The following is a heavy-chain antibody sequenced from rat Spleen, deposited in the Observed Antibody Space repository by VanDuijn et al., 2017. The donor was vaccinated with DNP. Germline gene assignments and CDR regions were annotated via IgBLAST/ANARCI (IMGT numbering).Heavy chain of an antibody. D-gene: IGHD1-7*01. CDR2: INMGSGGT. V-gene: IGHV1-43*01. CDR1: GYTFTTYY. CDR3: ARGGYGIWFAY. Sequence: QVQLQQSGAELAKPGSSVMISCRASGYTFTTYYIGWIKQTTRQGLEYIGYINMGSGGTNYNEKFKGKATLTGGKSSSTAFMQLSSLTPDDSAVYYCARGGYGIWFAYWGQGTQVTVSS. J-gene: IGHJ3*01.